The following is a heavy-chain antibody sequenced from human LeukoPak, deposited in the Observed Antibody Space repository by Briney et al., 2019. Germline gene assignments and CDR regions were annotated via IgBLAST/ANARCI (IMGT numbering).Heavy chain of an antibody. J-gene: IGHJ6*03. CDR2: TRNKANSYTT. V-gene: IGHV3-72*01. CDR3: AREGKRITMVRGVITPRGYYYMDV. D-gene: IGHD3-10*01. Sequence: GGSLRLSCAASGFTFSDHYMDWVRQAPGKGLEWVGRTRNKANSYTTEYAASVKGRFTISRDDSKNSLYLQMNSLKNEDTAVYYCAREGKRITMVRGVITPRGYYYMDVWGKGTTVTVSS. CDR1: GFTFSDHY.